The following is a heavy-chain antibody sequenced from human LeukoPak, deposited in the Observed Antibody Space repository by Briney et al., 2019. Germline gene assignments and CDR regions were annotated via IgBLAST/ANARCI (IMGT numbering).Heavy chain of an antibody. CDR3: ARWYYDSSGTRWFDP. J-gene: IGHJ5*02. D-gene: IGHD3-22*01. CDR2: IYYSGST. V-gene: IGHV4-59*08. CDR1: GGSISNYY. Sequence: SETLSLTCTVSGGSISNYYWSWIRQPPGKGLEWIGYIYYSGSTNFNPSLKSRVTISADTSKHQFSLKLSSVTAADTAVYYCARWYYDSSGTRWFDPWGQGTLVTVSS.